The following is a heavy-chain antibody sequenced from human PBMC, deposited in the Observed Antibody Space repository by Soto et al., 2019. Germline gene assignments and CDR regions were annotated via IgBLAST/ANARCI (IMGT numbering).Heavy chain of an antibody. CDR1: GFTFSSYS. CDR2: ISSSRSTI. D-gene: IGHD3-10*01. Sequence: EVQLVESGGGLVQPGGSLRLSCAASGFTFSSYSMNWVRQAPGKRLEWVSYISSSRSTIYYADSVKGRFTISRDNAKNSLYLQMNSLRAEDTAVYYCALSYYGSGTSFDYWGQGTLVTFSS. J-gene: IGHJ4*02. V-gene: IGHV3-48*01. CDR3: ALSYYGSGTSFDY.